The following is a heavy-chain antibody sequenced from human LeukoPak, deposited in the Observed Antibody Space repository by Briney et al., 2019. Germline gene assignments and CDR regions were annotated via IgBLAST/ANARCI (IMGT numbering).Heavy chain of an antibody. CDR3: ARDRGGIEFDP. D-gene: IGHD3-10*01. Sequence: SVKVSCKASGGTFSSYAISWVRQAPGQGLEWVGRIIPIFGTANYAQKFQGRVTITTDESTSTAYMELSSLRSEDTAVYYCARDRGGIEFDPWGQGTLVTVSS. CDR2: IIPIFGTA. V-gene: IGHV1-69*05. CDR1: GGTFSSYA. J-gene: IGHJ5*02.